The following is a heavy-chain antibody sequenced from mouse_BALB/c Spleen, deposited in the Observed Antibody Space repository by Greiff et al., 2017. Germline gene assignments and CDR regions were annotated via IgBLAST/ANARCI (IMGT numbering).Heavy chain of an antibody. CDR1: GFNIKDTY. CDR2: IDPANGNT. CDR3: ARSGYYGAMDY. V-gene: IGHV14-3*02. D-gene: IGHD2-3*01. Sequence: EVQLVESGAELVKPGASVKLSCTASGFNIKDTYMHWVKQRPEQGLEWIGRIDPANGNTKYDPKFQGKATITADTSSNTAYLQLSSLTSEDTAVYYCARSGYYGAMDYWGQGTSVTVSS. J-gene: IGHJ4*01.